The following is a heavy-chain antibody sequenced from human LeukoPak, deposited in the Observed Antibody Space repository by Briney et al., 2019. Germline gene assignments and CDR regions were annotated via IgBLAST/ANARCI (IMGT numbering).Heavy chain of an antibody. CDR1: GFTFSSYS. CDR3: ARVNPYIPGGLMAMVTSGNWFDP. V-gene: IGHV3-21*04. CDR2: ISSSSSCI. Sequence: GGSLRLSWAASGFTFSSYSMNWVRQAPGKGLEWVSSISSSSSCIYYADSVKGRFTISRDNAKNSLYLQMNSLRAEDTAVYYCARVNPYIPGGLMAMVTSGNWFDPWGQGTLVTVSS. D-gene: IGHD4-23*01. J-gene: IGHJ5*02.